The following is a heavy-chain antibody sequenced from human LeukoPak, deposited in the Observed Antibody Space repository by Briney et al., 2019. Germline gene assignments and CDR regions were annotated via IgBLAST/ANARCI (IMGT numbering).Heavy chain of an antibody. CDR1: GGSISSGGSR. D-gene: IGHD7-27*01. CDR2: IYYSGST. V-gene: IGHV4-31*03. J-gene: IGHJ4*02. Sequence: SETLSLTCNVSGGSISSGGSRWSWIRQHPGKGLEWIGYIYYSGSTYYNPSLESRLTMSVDTSKNQFSLHLTSVTAADAAVYYCARDWGTYFDYWGQGTLVTVSS. CDR3: ARDWGTYFDY.